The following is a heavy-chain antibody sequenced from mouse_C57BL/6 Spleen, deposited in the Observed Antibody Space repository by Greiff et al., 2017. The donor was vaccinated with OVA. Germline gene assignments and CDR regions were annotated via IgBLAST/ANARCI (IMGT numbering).Heavy chain of an antibody. V-gene: IGHV1-69*01. Sequence: QVQLQQPGAELVMPGASVKLSCKASGYTFTSYWMHWVKQRPGQGLEWIGEIDPSDSYTNYNQKFKGKSTLTVDKSSSTAYMQLSSLTSEDSAVYYCARAVVAPFDYWGQGTTLTVSS. CDR2: IDPSDSYT. J-gene: IGHJ2*01. D-gene: IGHD1-1*01. CDR1: GYTFTSYW. CDR3: ARAVVAPFDY.